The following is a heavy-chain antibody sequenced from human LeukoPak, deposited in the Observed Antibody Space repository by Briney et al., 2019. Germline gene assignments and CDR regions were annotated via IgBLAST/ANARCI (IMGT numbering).Heavy chain of an antibody. CDR2: IYYSGST. CDR1: GGSISSYY. V-gene: IGHV4-59*08. Sequence: PSETLSLTCTVSGGSISSYYWSWIRQPPGKGLEWIGYIYYSGSTYYNPSLKSRVTISVDTSKNQFSMKLCSVTAADTAVYYCARGGNPGEPFDPWGQGTLVTVSS. D-gene: IGHD3-16*01. CDR3: ARGGNPGEPFDP. J-gene: IGHJ5*02.